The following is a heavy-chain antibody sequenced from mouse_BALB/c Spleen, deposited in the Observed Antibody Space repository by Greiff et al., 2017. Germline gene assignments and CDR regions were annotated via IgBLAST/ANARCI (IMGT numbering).Heavy chain of an antibody. V-gene: IGHV5-6-5*01. J-gene: IGHJ4*01. D-gene: IGHD1-1*01. CDR3: ARGPYYYGSSYAAMDY. Sequence: EVQVVESGGGLVKPGGSLKLSCAASGFTFSSYAMSWVRQTPEKRLEWVASISSGGSTYYPDSVKGRFTISRDNARNILYLQMSSLRSEDTAMYYCARGPYYYGSSYAAMDYWGQGTSVTVSS. CDR2: ISSGGST. CDR1: GFTFSSYA.